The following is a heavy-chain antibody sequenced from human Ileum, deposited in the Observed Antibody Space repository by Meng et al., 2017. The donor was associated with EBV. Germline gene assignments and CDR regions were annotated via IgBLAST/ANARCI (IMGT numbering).Heavy chain of an antibody. CDR1: GVFFSGNS. V-gene: IGHV4-34*02. Sequence: QGQVQVGGRGRGVPPASLSLPVAVYGVFFSGNSWSWNRQCPGKGLELIGEINQSENTNYNPYLDSLVAISVDSTKNQFSLKLTSMTDANTADYYCASEARSSGHHPGIDSWGQGTLVTVSS. CDR3: ASEARSSGHHPGIDS. J-gene: IGHJ4*02. D-gene: IGHD6-19*01. CDR2: INQSENT.